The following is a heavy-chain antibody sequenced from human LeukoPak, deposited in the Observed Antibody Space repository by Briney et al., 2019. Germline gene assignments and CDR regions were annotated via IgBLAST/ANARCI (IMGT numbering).Heavy chain of an antibody. D-gene: IGHD3-16*01. Sequence: GGSLRLSCSASGFTFTSYSMGWVRQAPGKGLEWVSIINIDGGSTDYADSVKGRFIISRDNPRNALYLQMNSLRAEDTAIYYCAKDGGQRGRPHAFDVWGQGTVVTVSS. J-gene: IGHJ3*01. V-gene: IGHV3-23*01. CDR3: AKDGGQRGRPHAFDV. CDR2: INIDGGST. CDR1: GFTFTSYS.